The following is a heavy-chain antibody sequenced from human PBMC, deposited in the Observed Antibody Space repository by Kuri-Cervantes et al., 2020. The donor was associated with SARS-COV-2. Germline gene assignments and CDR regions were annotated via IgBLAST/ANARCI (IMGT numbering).Heavy chain of an antibody. CDR2: INHSGSV. D-gene: IGHD3-3*01. V-gene: IGHV4-34*01. CDR3: ARGAHHIRFRGEIDY. J-gene: IGHJ4*02. CDR1: GGSFSGYY. Sequence: SQTLSLTCAVYGGSFSGYYWSWIRQPPGKGLEWIGEINHSGSVNYNPSLKSRVTISVDRSKNQFSLKLSSVTAADTALYYCARGAHHIRFRGEIDYWSQGALGTVSS.